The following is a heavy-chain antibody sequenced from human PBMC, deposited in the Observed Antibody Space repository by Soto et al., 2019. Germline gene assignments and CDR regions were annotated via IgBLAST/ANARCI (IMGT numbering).Heavy chain of an antibody. CDR2: ISAYNGNT. V-gene: IGHV1-18*01. Sequence: GASVKVSCKTSGYTFTRNGISWVRQAPGQGLEWMGWISAYNGNTNYAQKLQGRVTMTTDTSTSTAYMELRSLRSDDTAVYYCARLWVATSRDIDYWGQGTLVTVSS. J-gene: IGHJ4*02. CDR1: GYTFTRNG. D-gene: IGHD5-12*01. CDR3: ARLWVATSRDIDY.